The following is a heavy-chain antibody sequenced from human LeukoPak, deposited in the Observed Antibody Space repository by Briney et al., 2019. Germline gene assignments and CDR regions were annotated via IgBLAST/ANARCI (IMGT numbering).Heavy chain of an antibody. J-gene: IGHJ6*02. CDR3: ERNNDMDV. CDR2: VNKDGSEK. V-gene: IGHV3-7*03. D-gene: IGHD1/OR15-1a*01. CDR1: GFILSNRW. Sequence: GGSLRLSGAASGFILSNRWMTWVRQAPGKGPEWVANVNKDGSEKYYVDSVKGRFTISRDTAKNSLYLQMNNLRAEDTALYYCERNNDMDVWGQGTTVIVSS.